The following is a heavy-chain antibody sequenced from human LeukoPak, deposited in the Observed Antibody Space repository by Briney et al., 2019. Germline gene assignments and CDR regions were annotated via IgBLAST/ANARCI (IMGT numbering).Heavy chain of an antibody. CDR3: ARLDSGSYVGY. CDR2: IYYSGST. Sequence: SETLSLTCAVSGYSISSGYYWSWIRQPPGKGLEWIGYIYYSGSTYYNPSLKSRVTISVDTSKNQFSLKLSSVTAADTAVYYCARLDSGSYVGYWGQGTLVTVSS. CDR1: GYSISSGYY. V-gene: IGHV4-30-4*08. J-gene: IGHJ4*02. D-gene: IGHD3-10*01.